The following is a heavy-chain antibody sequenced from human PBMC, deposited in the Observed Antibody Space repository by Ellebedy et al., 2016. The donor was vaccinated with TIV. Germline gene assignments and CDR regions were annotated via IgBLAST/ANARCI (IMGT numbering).Heavy chain of an antibody. CDR1: GFTFSNHG. V-gene: IGHV3-30*02. CDR2: IRYDGTNK. D-gene: IGHD3-22*01. CDR3: ARGTYYYDSSGSPVDY. Sequence: GESLKISCAASGFTFSNHGMHWVRQAPGKGLEWVAFIRYDGTNKYYADSVKGRFSISRDNSKNTLYLQMNSLRAEDAAVYYCARGTYYYDSSGSPVDYWGQGTLVTVSS. J-gene: IGHJ4*02.